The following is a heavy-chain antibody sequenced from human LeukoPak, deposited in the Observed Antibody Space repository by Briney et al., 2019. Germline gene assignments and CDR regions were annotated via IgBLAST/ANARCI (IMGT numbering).Heavy chain of an antibody. CDR2: IYPGDSDT. CDR3: ARRLYHRTVFTPYSSSLAGGYDC. Sequence: GESLKISCKGSGYSFTSYWIGWVRQMPGKGLEWMGIIYPGDSDTRYSPSFQGQVTISADKSISTAYLQWSSLKASDTAMYYCARRLYHRTVFTPYSSSLAGGYDCWGQGTLVTVSS. D-gene: IGHD6-13*01. V-gene: IGHV5-51*01. CDR1: GYSFTSYW. J-gene: IGHJ4*02.